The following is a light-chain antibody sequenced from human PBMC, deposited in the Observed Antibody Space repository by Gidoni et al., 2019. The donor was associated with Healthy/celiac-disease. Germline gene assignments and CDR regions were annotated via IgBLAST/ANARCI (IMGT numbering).Light chain of an antibody. CDR2: AAS. J-gene: IGKJ4*01. V-gene: IGKV1-39*01. Sequence: DIQRTQYPCSLSASVGNRVTITCLASQSISSYVNWYQQKPGKAPKLLIYAASSLQSGVPSRFSGSGSGTAFTLTISSLQPEDFATYYCQQSYSTPLTFGGGTKVEIK. CDR3: QQSYSTPLT. CDR1: QSISSY.